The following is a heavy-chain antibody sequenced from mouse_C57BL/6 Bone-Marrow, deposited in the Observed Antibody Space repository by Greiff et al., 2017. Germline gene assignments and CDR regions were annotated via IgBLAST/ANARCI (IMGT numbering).Heavy chain of an antibody. Sequence: QVQLKESGPGLVQPSQSLSITCTVSGFSLTSYGVHWVRQSPGKGLEWLGVIWSGGSTDYNAAFISRLSISKDNSKSQVFFKMNSLQADDEAIYYCATYYYSSRENAMDYWGQGTSVTVSS. CDR3: ATYYYSSRENAMDY. D-gene: IGHD1-1*01. V-gene: IGHV2-2*01. J-gene: IGHJ4*01. CDR1: GFSLTSYG. CDR2: IWSGGST.